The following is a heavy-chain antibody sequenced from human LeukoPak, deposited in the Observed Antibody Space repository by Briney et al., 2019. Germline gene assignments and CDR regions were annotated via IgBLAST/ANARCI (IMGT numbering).Heavy chain of an antibody. Sequence: PGGSLRLSCAASGFTFSSYSMTWVRQAPGKGLEWVSSISSSSSYIYYADSVKGRFTISRDNAQNSLYLQMNSLRAEDTAVYYCARDGQDRKRLVIAVPFYGMDVWGKGTTVSVSS. J-gene: IGHJ6*04. CDR3: ARDGQDRKRLVIAVPFYGMDV. V-gene: IGHV3-21*01. CDR1: GFTFSSYS. D-gene: IGHD6-19*01. CDR2: ISSSSSYI.